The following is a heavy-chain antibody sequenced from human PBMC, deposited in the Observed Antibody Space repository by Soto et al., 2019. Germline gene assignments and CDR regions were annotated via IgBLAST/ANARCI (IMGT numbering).Heavy chain of an antibody. J-gene: IGHJ5*02. Sequence: EVQLVESGGGLVQPGGSLRLSCAASGFTFSSYSMNWVRQAPGKGLEWVSNISSSSSTIYYADSVKGRFTISRDNAKSSLYLQMNGLSDEDTAVYYVARDPYYDRGGYCFDPWGQGTLVTVSS. V-gene: IGHV3-48*02. CDR3: ARDPYYDRGGYCFDP. D-gene: IGHD3-22*01. CDR1: GFTFSSYS. CDR2: ISSSSSTI.